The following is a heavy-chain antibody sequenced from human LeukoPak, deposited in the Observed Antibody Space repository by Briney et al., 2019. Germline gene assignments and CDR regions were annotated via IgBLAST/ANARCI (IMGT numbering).Heavy chain of an antibody. CDR2: ISAYNGNT. Sequence: ASVKVSCKTSRYTFTSYGISWVRQAPGQGLEWMGWISAYNGNTKYEQSLQGRVTMTTDTSTSTAYMELRSLRSDDTAVYYCARDNRYFDWLGSGDYYFDYWGQGTLVTVSS. J-gene: IGHJ4*02. V-gene: IGHV1-18*01. CDR1: RYTFTSYG. CDR3: ARDNRYFDWLGSGDYYFDY. D-gene: IGHD3-9*01.